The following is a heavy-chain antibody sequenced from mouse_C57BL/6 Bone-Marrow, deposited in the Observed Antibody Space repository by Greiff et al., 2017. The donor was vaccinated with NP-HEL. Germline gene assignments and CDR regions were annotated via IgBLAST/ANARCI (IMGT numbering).Heavy chain of an antibody. Sequence: QVQPQQPGAELVKPGASVKLSCKASGYTFTSYWMHWVKQRPGRGLEWIGRIDPNSGGTKYNEKFKSKATLTVDKPSSTAYMQLSSLTSEDSAVYYCARSEIDRTGTAWFAYWGQGTLVTVSA. J-gene: IGHJ3*01. CDR3: ARSEIDRTGTAWFAY. V-gene: IGHV1-72*01. D-gene: IGHD4-1*01. CDR1: GYTFTSYW. CDR2: IDPNSGGT.